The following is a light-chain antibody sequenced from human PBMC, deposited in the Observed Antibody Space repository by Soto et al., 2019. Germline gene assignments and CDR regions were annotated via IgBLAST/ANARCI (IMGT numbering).Light chain of an antibody. CDR2: EDT. CDR1: SSDVGGSKL. J-gene: IGLJ3*02. V-gene: IGLV2-23*01. CDR3: CSYATVATWV. Sequence: QSALTQPASVSGSPGQSITISCTGTSSDVGGSKLVSWYHHHPGKAPKLIIYEDTKRPSGVSTRFSGSKSGNTASLTISGLQAEDEADYSCCSYATVATWVFGGGTQLTVL.